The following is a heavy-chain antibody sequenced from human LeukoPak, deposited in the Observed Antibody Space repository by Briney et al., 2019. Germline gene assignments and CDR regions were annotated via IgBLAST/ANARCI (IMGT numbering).Heavy chain of an antibody. CDR1: GFTFDDYA. CDR3: AKVRYNWNDEAFDY. J-gene: IGHJ4*02. CDR2: ISWNGGII. Sequence: GGSLRLSCAASGFTFDDYAMHWVRQAPGKGLEWVSGISWNGGIIVYADSVKGRSTISRDNAKNSLYLQMTSLRDEDTALYYCAKVRYNWNDEAFDYWGQGTLVTVSS. V-gene: IGHV3-9*01. D-gene: IGHD1-1*01.